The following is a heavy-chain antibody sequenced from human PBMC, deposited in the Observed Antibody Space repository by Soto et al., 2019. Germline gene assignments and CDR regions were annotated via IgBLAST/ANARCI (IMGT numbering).Heavy chain of an antibody. CDR2: ISAYNGNT. Sequence: QVQLVQSGAEVKKPGASVKVSCKASGYTFSSYGISWVRQAPGQGLEWMGWISAYNGNTNYAQKLQGRVTMTTDTSTSTAYMELRSLRSDDTAVYYCASPVLLWLGDLPGMDVWGQGTTVTVSS. J-gene: IGHJ6*02. D-gene: IGHD3-10*01. V-gene: IGHV1-18*01. CDR3: ASPVLLWLGDLPGMDV. CDR1: GYTFSSYG.